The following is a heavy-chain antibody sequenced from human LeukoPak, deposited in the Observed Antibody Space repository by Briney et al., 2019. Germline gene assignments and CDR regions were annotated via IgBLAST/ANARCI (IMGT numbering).Heavy chain of an antibody. CDR2: ISSSSSYI. J-gene: IGHJ3*02. Sequence: GGSLRLSCAASGFTVSTDHMSWVRQAPGKGLEWVSSISSSSSYIYYPDSEKGRFTISRDNAKNSLYLQMNSLRDEDTAVYYCARDRSNLYYDSSGDAFDIWGQGTMVTVSS. D-gene: IGHD3-22*01. V-gene: IGHV3-21*01. CDR1: GFTVSTDH. CDR3: ARDRSNLYYDSSGDAFDI.